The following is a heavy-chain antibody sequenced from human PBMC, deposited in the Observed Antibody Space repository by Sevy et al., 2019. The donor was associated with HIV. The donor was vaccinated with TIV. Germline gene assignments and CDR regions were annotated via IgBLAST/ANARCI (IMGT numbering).Heavy chain of an antibody. D-gene: IGHD4-4*01. Sequence: GESLKISCKVSGYRFTTYWIGWVRQMPGKGLEWMGIIYPDDSETRYSPSFEGQVTISADKSISTTYLQWSSLKASDTAIYDCARPISDLYSNYYYFDYWGQGTLVTVSS. CDR1: GYRFTTYW. CDR3: ARPISDLYSNYYYFDY. V-gene: IGHV5-51*01. J-gene: IGHJ4*02. CDR2: IYPDDSET.